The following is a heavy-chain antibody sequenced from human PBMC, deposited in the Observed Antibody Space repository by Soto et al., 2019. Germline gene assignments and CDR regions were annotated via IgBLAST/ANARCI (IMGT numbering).Heavy chain of an antibody. Sequence: EVQLLESGGGLVQPGGSLRLSCAASGFTFSSYAMSWVRQAPGKGLEWVSAISGSGGSTYYADSVKGRFTISRDNSKNTLYLQMNSLRAEDTAVYYSAKPRRDGGIAVAGRYFDYWGQGTLVTVSS. CDR1: GFTFSSYA. CDR3: AKPRRDGGIAVAGRYFDY. J-gene: IGHJ4*02. D-gene: IGHD6-19*01. CDR2: ISGSGGST. V-gene: IGHV3-23*01.